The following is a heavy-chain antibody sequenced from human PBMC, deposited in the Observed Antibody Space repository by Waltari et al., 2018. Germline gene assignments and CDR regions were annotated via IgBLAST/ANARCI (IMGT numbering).Heavy chain of an antibody. V-gene: IGHV3-53*01. J-gene: IGHJ2*01. CDR3: ARGGSRDSSGYYADWYFDL. Sequence: EVQLVESGGGLIQPGGSLRLSCAASGFTVSSNYMSLVRTSPGKGLEWVSVIYSGGSTYYADSVKGRFTISRDNSKNTLYLQMNSLRAEDTAVYYCARGGSRDSSGYYADWYFDLWGRGTLVTVSS. D-gene: IGHD3-22*01. CDR1: GFTVSSNY. CDR2: IYSGGST.